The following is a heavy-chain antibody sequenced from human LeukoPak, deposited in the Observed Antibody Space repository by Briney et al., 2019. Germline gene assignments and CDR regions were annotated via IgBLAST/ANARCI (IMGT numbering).Heavy chain of an antibody. D-gene: IGHD7-27*01. CDR2: ISSSGSSI. Sequence: GGSLRLSCAVSGFTFSSFEMNWVRQAPGKGLEWVSYISSSGSSIYYADSVKGRFTISRDNAKNSLFLQMNSLRVEDTAIYYCARERGGEDAFDIWGQGTLVTVSS. CDR1: GFTFSSFE. CDR3: ARERGGEDAFDI. V-gene: IGHV3-48*03. J-gene: IGHJ3*02.